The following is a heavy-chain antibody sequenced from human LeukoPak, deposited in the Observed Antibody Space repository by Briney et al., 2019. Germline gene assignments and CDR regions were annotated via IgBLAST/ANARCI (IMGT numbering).Heavy chain of an antibody. D-gene: IGHD6-19*01. CDR1: GVSISSYY. CDR3: ARHSSWFRHFDS. J-gene: IGHJ4*02. V-gene: IGHV4-4*09. Sequence: SETLSLTCTVSGVSISSYYWSWIRQPPGKGLEWIGYMYTSGSTNYNPSLKSRVTISEDTSKNQFSLKLSSVTAADTAVYYCARHSSWFRHFDSWGQGTLVTVSS. CDR2: MYTSGST.